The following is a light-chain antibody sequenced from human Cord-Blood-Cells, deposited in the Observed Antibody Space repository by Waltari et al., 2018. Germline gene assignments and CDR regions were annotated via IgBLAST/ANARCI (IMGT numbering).Light chain of an antibody. Sequence: QSALTQPASVSGSPGRSITISCTGTSSDVGGYNYVAGYQQHPGKAPKLMIYDVSNRPSGVSNRFSGSKAGNTASLTISGLQAEDEADYYCSSYTSSSTWVFGGGTKLTVL. CDR2: DVS. J-gene: IGLJ3*02. V-gene: IGLV2-14*01. CDR3: SSYTSSSTWV. CDR1: SSDVGGYNY.